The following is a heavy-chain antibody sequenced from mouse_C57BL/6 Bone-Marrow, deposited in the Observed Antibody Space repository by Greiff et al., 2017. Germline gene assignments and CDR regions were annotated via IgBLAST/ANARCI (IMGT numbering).Heavy chain of an antibody. CDR3: AREGYYVRYFDV. CDR1: GYTFTDYN. D-gene: IGHD2-3*01. Sequence: EVQLQQSGPELVKPGASVKIPCKASGYTFTDYNMDWVKQSPGKSLEWIGDINPNNGGTIYNQKFKGKATLTVDKSSSTAYMELRSLTSEDTAVYYCAREGYYVRYFDVWGTGTTVTVSS. CDR2: INPNNGGT. J-gene: IGHJ1*03. V-gene: IGHV1-18*01.